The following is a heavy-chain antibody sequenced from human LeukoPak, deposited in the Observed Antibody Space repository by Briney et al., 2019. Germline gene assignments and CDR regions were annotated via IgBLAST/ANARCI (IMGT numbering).Heavy chain of an antibody. D-gene: IGHD6-19*01. CDR3: ARDKRIAVAGTYDY. CDR2: ISSSSSTI. Sequence: GGSLRLSCAASGFTFSSYAMSWVRQAPGKGLEWVSYISSSSSTIYYADSVKGRFTISRDNAKNSLYLQMNSLRAEDTAVYYCARDKRIAVAGTYDYWGQGTLVTVSP. J-gene: IGHJ4*02. V-gene: IGHV3-48*04. CDR1: GFTFSSYA.